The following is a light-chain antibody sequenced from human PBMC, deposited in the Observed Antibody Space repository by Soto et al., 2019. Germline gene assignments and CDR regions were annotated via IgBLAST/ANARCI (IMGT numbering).Light chain of an antibody. CDR3: AAWDDSLNGPV. Sequence: QPVLTQPPSVSAAPSQRVTISCSGSSSNIGNNAVNWYQQVPGKAPKLLIHYDDRVASGVSDRFSGSKSGTSASLAISGLQSEDEADYYCAAWDDSLNGPVLGGGTKLTVL. J-gene: IGLJ3*02. V-gene: IGLV1-36*01. CDR2: YDD. CDR1: SSNIGNNA.